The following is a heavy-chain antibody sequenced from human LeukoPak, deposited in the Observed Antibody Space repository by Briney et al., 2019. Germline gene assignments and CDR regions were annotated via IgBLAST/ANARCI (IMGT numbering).Heavy chain of an antibody. J-gene: IGHJ6*02. D-gene: IGHD2-15*01. Sequence: SETLSLTCNVSGPSLSLNYWSWIRQSPGKGLEWIGNIYYSGSTNYNPSLKSRVTISVDTSKNQFSLKLSSVTAADTAVYYCARGHIVVVVAATPYYYGMDVWGQGTTVTVSS. CDR2: IYYSGST. CDR1: GPSLSLNY. CDR3: ARGHIVVVVAATPYYYGMDV. V-gene: IGHV4-59*08.